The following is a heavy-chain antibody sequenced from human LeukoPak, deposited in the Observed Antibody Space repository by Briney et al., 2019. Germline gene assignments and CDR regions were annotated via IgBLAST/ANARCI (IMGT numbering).Heavy chain of an antibody. V-gene: IGHV3-7*01. CDR1: GFTFSSHW. CDR3: ARNLWGQSLS. CDR2: IKKDASGI. D-gene: IGHD3-16*01. Sequence: RRSRRLSCAASGFTFSSHWMSWVRQAPGKGLEWVGDIKKDASGIYTADSVKGRFTITRDKAKTSPYPQMSGRRVEDTAMYYCARNLWGQSLSWGQGTLVTVSS. J-gene: IGHJ5*02.